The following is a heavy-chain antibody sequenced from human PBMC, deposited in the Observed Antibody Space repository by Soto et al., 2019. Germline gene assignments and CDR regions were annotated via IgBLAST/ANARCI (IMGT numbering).Heavy chain of an antibody. D-gene: IGHD3-9*01. CDR1: EFSFSSYA. CDR2: ISFNGNSL. Sequence: GGSLRLSCTASEFSFSSYAMHWIRQSPGKGLEWVAVISFNGNSLHYADSVKDRFTISRDNSKSTLYLQMNNMRTEDTAVYYCARTFDTITYYFDHWGQGTLVTVSS. J-gene: IGHJ4*02. V-gene: IGHV3-30-3*01. CDR3: ARTFDTITYYFDH.